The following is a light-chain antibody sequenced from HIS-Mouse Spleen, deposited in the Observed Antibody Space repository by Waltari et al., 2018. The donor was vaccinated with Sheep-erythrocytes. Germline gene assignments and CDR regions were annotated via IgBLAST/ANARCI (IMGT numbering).Light chain of an antibody. CDR3: QAWDSSTYV. V-gene: IGLV3-1*01. J-gene: IGLJ1*01. Sequence: SYELTQPPSVSVSPGQTASITCPGDKLGVTYACWYQQKPGQSPVLVIYQDSKRPSGLPERFSGSNSGNTATLTISGTQAMDEADYYCQAWDSSTYVFGTGTKVTVL. CDR2: QDS. CDR1: KLGVTY.